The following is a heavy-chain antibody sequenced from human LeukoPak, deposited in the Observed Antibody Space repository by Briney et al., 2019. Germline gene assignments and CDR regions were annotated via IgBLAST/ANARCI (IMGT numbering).Heavy chain of an antibody. V-gene: IGHV3-23*01. J-gene: IGHJ4*02. CDR3: AKDLGGSGTYPTYYFDC. D-gene: IGHD3-10*01. CDR1: GFTLTSYA. CDR2: ISGSGGST. Sequence: GGSLRLSCAASGFTLTSYAMTWVRQPPGKGLEWVSAISGSGGSTYYADSVRGRFTISRDSSKNTLYLQMNSLRAEDTAVYYCAKDLGGSGTYPTYYFDCWGQGTLVTVSS.